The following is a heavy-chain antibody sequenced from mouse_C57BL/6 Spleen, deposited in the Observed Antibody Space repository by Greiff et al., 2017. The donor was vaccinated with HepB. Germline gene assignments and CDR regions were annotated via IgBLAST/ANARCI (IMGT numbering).Heavy chain of an antibody. V-gene: IGHV14-4*01. Sequence: EVQLKQSGAEFVRPGASVKLSCTASGFNIKDDYMHWVKQRPEQGLEWIGWIDPENGDTEYASKFQGKATIKADTSSNTAYLQLSSLTSEDTAVYYCTTPYYGNDSYFDYWGQGTTLTVSS. D-gene: IGHD2-9*01. CDR3: TTPYYGNDSYFDY. CDR1: GFNIKDDY. J-gene: IGHJ2*01. CDR2: IDPENGDT.